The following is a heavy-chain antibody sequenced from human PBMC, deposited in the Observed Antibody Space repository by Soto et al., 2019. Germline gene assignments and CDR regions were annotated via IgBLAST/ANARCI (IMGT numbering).Heavy chain of an antibody. CDR2: ISSSSSTI. CDR3: ARHRGYSSSWPDYYYYGMDV. J-gene: IGHJ6*02. CDR1: GFTFSSYS. V-gene: IGHV3-48*02. D-gene: IGHD6-13*01. Sequence: GGSLRLSCAASGFTFSSYSMNWVRQAPGKGLEWVSYISSSSSTIYYADFVKGRFTISRDIAKNSLFLQMNSLRDEDTAVYYCARHRGYSSSWPDYYYYGMDVWGQGTTVTVS.